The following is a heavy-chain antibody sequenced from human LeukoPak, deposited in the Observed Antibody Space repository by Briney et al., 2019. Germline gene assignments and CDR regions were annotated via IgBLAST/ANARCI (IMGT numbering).Heavy chain of an antibody. CDR1: GYTFTSYD. D-gene: IGHD3-3*01. J-gene: IGHJ6*03. Sequence: ASVKVSCKASGYTFTSYDINWVRQATGQGLEWMGWMNPNSGNTGYAQKFQGRVTITRNTSISTAYMELSSLRSEDTAVYYCARGSIRFANDFWSGYYRYMDVWGKGTTVTVSS. CDR2: MNPNSGNT. CDR3: ARGSIRFANDFWSGYYRYMDV. V-gene: IGHV1-8*03.